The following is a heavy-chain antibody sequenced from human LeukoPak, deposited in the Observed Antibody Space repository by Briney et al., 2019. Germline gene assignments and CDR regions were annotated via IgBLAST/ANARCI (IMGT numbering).Heavy chain of an antibody. V-gene: IGHV3-66*04. D-gene: IGHD4-23*01. J-gene: IGHJ4*02. CDR3: ARPPYGGVDY. Sequence: PGRSLRFSCAASGLTGSSYMSWVRQAPGKVPEWVSVIDSGGSIYYADSVQGRFTISRDKSKNTPYLQMNSLRAEDTAVYYCARPPYGGVDYWGQGTLVTVSS. CDR2: IDSGGSI. CDR1: GLTGSSY.